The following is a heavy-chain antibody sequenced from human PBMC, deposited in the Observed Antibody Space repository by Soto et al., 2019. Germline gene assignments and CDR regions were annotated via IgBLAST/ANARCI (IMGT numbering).Heavy chain of an antibody. J-gene: IGHJ3*02. CDR3: ARNNHVDAFDI. CDR1: GLTLSDHY. V-gene: IGHV3-72*01. Sequence: EVQLVESGGGLVQPGGSLRLSCPASGLTLSDHYMDWDRQAPGKGLEWVGRTRNKANSYSTEYAASVKGRFTIPRDDSDSSRYLQMNSLKSEKTAVYYCARNNHVDAFDIWGEGTMVGVAS. CDR2: TRNKANSYST.